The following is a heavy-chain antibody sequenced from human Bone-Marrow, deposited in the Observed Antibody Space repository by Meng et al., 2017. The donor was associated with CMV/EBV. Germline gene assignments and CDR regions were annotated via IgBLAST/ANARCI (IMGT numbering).Heavy chain of an antibody. Sequence: GESLKISCAASGFTFSSYSMNWVRQAPGKGLEWVSAISGSGGSTYYADSVKGRFTISRDNSKNTLYLQMNSLRAEDTAVYYCAKGRAAASYDFDYWGQGTLVTVSS. CDR2: ISGSGGST. D-gene: IGHD6-13*01. CDR1: GFTFSSYS. CDR3: AKGRAAASYDFDY. V-gene: IGHV3-23*01. J-gene: IGHJ4*02.